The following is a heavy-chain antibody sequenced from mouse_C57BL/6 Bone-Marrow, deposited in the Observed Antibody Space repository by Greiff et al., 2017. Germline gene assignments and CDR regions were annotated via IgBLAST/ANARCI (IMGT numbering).Heavy chain of an antibody. V-gene: IGHV1-50*01. CDR1: GYTFTSYW. CDR2: IDPSDSYT. J-gene: IGHJ1*03. D-gene: IGHD1-1*01. CDR3: EREGYYYGNYWYFDV. Sequence: VQLQQPGAELVKPGASVKLSCKASGYTFTSYWMQWVKQRPGQGLEWIGEIDPSDSYTNYNQKFKGKATLTVDTSSSTAYMQLSSLTSEDSAVYYCEREGYYYGNYWYFDVWGTGTTVTVSS.